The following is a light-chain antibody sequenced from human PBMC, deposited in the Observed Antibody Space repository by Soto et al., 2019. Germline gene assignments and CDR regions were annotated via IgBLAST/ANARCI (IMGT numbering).Light chain of an antibody. CDR2: GNI. V-gene: IGLV1-40*01. CDR3: QSYDSSLSRYV. CDR1: SSNIGAGYD. J-gene: IGLJ1*01. Sequence: QSVLTQPPSVSGAPGQRVTISCTGSSSNIGAGYDVHWYQHLPGTAPKLLIYGNINRPSGVPDRFSGSKSGTSASLAITGLQAEDEADYYCQSYDSSLSRYVFGAGTKVTVL.